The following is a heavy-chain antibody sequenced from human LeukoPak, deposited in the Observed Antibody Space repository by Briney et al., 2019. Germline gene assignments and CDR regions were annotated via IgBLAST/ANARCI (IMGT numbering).Heavy chain of an antibody. J-gene: IGHJ4*02. V-gene: IGHV5-51*01. CDR2: IYPGDSDT. CDR1: GYSFTSYW. D-gene: IGHD4-23*01. Sequence: HGESLKISCKGSGYSFTSYWIGWVRQMPGKGLEWMGIIYPGDSDTTYSPSFQGQVTISADKSTSTAYLQWSSLKASDTAMYYCARRDYGANPYFDYWGQGTLVTVSS. CDR3: ARRDYGANPYFDY.